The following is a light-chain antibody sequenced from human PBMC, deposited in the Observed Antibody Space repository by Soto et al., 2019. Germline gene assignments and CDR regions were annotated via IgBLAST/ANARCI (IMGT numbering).Light chain of an antibody. V-gene: IGKV3-20*01. Sequence: EIVLTQSPGTLSMSPGERATLSCRASQSVSSSALAWYQQTPGQAPRLLIFGASSRATGIPDRFSGSGSGTDFTRTISRLEPEDFAVYFCQQYGSSPTFGQGTKVEIK. CDR1: QSVSSSA. CDR2: GAS. J-gene: IGKJ1*01. CDR3: QQYGSSPT.